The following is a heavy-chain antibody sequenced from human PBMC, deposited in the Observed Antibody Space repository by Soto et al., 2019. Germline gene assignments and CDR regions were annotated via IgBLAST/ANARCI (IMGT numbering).Heavy chain of an antibody. Sequence: PSETLSLTCTVSGGSISSGGYYWSWIRQHPGKGLEWIGYIYYSGSTYYNPSLKSRVTISVDTSKNQFSLKLSSVTAADTAVYYCASVSQSVLRPDYWGQGNLVTVSS. CDR1: GGSISSGGYY. V-gene: IGHV4-31*03. CDR2: IYYSGST. J-gene: IGHJ4*02. D-gene: IGHD3-10*01. CDR3: ASVSQSVLRPDY.